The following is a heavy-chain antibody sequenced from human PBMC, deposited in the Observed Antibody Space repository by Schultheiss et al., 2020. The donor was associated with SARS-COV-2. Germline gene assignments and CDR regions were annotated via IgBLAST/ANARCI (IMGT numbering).Heavy chain of an antibody. J-gene: IGHJ4*02. V-gene: IGHV4-61*02. D-gene: IGHD3-10*01. Sequence: SQTLSLTCTVSGGSISSGGYYWSWIRQPAGKGLEWIGRIYTSGSTNYNPSLKSRVTISVDTSKNQFSLKLSSVTAADTAVYYCARVGTAEYYFDYWGQGTLGTVSS. CDR2: IYTSGST. CDR3: ARVGTAEYYFDY. CDR1: GGSISSGGYY.